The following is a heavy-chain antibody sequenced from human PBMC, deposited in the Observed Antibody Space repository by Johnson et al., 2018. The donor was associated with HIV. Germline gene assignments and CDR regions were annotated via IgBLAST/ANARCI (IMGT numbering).Heavy chain of an antibody. Sequence: VQLVESGGGVARPGGSLRLSCAASGFTFDDYDMNWVRQAPGKGLEWVSGINWNGDNTGYGDSVKGRFTIFRDNAKNSLYLQMNRLRAEDTALYYCARDRGGPERNYDLWSGYYGGDAFDIWGQGTMVTVSS. D-gene: IGHD3-3*01. V-gene: IGHV3-20*04. CDR2: INWNGDNT. J-gene: IGHJ3*02. CDR1: GFTFDDYD. CDR3: ARDRGGPERNYDLWSGYYGGDAFDI.